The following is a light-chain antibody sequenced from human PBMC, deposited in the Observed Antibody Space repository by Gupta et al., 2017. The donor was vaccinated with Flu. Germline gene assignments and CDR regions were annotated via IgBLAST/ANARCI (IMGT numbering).Light chain of an antibody. CDR3: QGWERSGDQTFV. V-gene: IGLV3-21*01. Sequence: GIPERFSGSRSGNTATLIISRVEVEDEADFYCQGWERSGDQTFVFGTGTKLTVL. J-gene: IGLJ1*01.